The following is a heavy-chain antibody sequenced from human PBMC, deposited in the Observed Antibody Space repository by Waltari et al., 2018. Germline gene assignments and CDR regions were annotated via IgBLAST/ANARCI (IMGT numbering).Heavy chain of an antibody. CDR2: IYRSGST. D-gene: IGHD1-26*01. Sequence: QVQLQESGPGLVKPSQPLYLTCTVSGGSISRGGYYCTWIRQHPGKGLEWIGYIYRSGSTYYNPSLKSRVTISRDNSKNTLYLQMDSLRGEDTAVYYCAKDAQTGSYYRPISGTFQRWGQGTLVSVSS. CDR1: GGSISRGGYY. J-gene: IGHJ1*01. CDR3: AKDAQTGSYYRPISGTFQR. V-gene: IGHV4-31*03.